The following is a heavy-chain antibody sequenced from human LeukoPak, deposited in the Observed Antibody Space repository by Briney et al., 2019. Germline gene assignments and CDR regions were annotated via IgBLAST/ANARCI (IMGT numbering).Heavy chain of an antibody. D-gene: IGHD1-1*01. CDR2: ISYDSGVR. CDR3: ARVRPGGHMDV. J-gene: IGHJ6*03. CDR1: GFIFSRDS. V-gene: IGHV3-48*01. Sequence: GGSLRLSCEASGFIFSRDSMNWVRQAPGKGLEWISYISYDSGVRYYADSVRGRFTISRDNAKNSLHLQMNSLRADDMAVYYCARVRPGGHMDVWGKGTTVTVSS.